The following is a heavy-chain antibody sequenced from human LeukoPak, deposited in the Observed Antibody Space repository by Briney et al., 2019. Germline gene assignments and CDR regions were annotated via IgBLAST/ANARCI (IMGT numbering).Heavy chain of an antibody. CDR3: ARGLSGGWGNYFDY. V-gene: IGHV4-59*01. D-gene: IGHD7-27*01. CDR1: GVSISSYY. CDR2: ISYSGST. Sequence: SETLSLTCTVSGVSISSYYWSWLRQPPGEGLEWIGYISYSGSTHYNPSLKSRVTISVDTSKNQYSLKLSSVTAADTAVYYCARGLSGGWGNYFDYWGQGTLVTVSS. J-gene: IGHJ4*02.